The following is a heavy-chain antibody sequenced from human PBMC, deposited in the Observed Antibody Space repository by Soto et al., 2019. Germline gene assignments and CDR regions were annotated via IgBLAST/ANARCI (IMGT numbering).Heavy chain of an antibody. CDR2: ISWNSGSI. J-gene: IGHJ4*02. D-gene: IGHD3-3*01. Sequence: ESGGGLVQPGRSLRLSCAASGFTFDDYALHWVRQAPGKGLEWVSGISWNSGSIAYAESVKGRFTISRDNAKNSLYLQMDSLRAEDTALYYCGKGATARFLEYPDYWGQGTLVTVSS. V-gene: IGHV3-9*01. CDR3: GKGATARFLEYPDY. CDR1: GFTFDDYA.